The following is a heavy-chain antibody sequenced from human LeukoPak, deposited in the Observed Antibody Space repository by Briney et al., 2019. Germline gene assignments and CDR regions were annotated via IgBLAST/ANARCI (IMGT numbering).Heavy chain of an antibody. V-gene: IGHV1-2*02. CDR1: GYTFTGYY. J-gene: IGHJ4*02. CDR2: INPNSGGT. D-gene: IGHD3-10*01. CDR3: ARVNLLLWFGEFGY. Sequence: ASVKVSCKASGYTFTGYYTHWVRQAPGQGLEWMGWINPNSGGTNYAQKFQGRVTMTRDTSISTAYMELSRLRSDDTAVYYCARVNLLLWFGEFGYWGQGTLVTVSS.